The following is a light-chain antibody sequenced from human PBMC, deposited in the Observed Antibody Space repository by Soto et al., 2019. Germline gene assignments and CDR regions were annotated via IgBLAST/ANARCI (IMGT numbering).Light chain of an antibody. CDR2: EVS. J-gene: IGKJ4*01. CDR3: MKPSQLPPP. V-gene: IGKV2D-29*01. Sequence: DIVMTQTPLSLSVTPGQTASISCKSSQSLQQSGGRTYLYWYLQKAGQPPKLLITEVSNRFSGVSDRFSGSGEGTDFTLIISRGEVDDVGTYYCMKPSQLPPPFGGGTKVE. CDR1: QSLQQSGGRTY.